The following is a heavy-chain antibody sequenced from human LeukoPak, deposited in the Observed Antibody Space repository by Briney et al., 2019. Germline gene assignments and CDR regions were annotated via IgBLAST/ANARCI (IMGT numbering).Heavy chain of an antibody. J-gene: IGHJ4*02. D-gene: IGHD2-15*01. CDR2: IYYSGST. CDR3: ARAPVVVAPFDY. V-gene: IGHV4-31*03. Sequence: SETLSLTCTVSGGSISSGGYYWSWDRQHPGKGLEWIGYIYYSGSTYYNPSLKSRVTISVDTSKNQFSLKLSSVTAADTAVYYCARAPVVVAPFDYWGQGTLVTVSS. CDR1: GGSISSGGYY.